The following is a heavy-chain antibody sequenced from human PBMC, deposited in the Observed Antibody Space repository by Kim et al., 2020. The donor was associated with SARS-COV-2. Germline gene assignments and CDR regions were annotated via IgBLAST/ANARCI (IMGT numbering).Heavy chain of an antibody. Sequence: SETLSLTCTVSGGSISSSSYYWVWIRQPPGKGLEWIGSIYYSGSTYYNPSLKSRVTISVDTSKNQFSLKLSSVTAADTAVYYCARHDYGDYVRLGTFGYWGQGTLVTVSS. CDR1: GGSISSSSYY. CDR2: IYYSGST. J-gene: IGHJ4*02. V-gene: IGHV4-39*01. D-gene: IGHD4-17*01. CDR3: ARHDYGDYVRLGTFGY.